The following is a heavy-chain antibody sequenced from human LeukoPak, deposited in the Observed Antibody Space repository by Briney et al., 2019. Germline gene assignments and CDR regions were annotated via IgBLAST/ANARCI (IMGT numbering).Heavy chain of an antibody. V-gene: IGHV1-8*01. Sequence: ASVKVSCKASGYTFTSYDINWVRQATGQGLEWMGWMNPNSGNTGYAQRFQGRVTMTRNTSISTAYMELSSLRSEDTAVYYCARRGGGRVTKRAFDIWGQGTMVTVSS. D-gene: IGHD3-16*01. CDR3: ARRGGGRVTKRAFDI. CDR1: GYTFTSYD. J-gene: IGHJ3*02. CDR2: MNPNSGNT.